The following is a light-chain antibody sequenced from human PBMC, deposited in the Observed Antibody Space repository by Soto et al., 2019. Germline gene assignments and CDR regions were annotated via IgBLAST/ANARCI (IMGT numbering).Light chain of an antibody. V-gene: IGKV1-5*01. CDR1: QRIAYW. Sequence: DIQMTQSPSRLSASVGDRVTITCRASQRIAYWLAWYQQKPGKAPNLLIYAAPTLETGVPSRFSGSGYGTEFTLTIASLQPDDSATYYCQQIYSAPLTFGGGTKVDIK. J-gene: IGKJ4*01. CDR2: AAP. CDR3: QQIYSAPLT.